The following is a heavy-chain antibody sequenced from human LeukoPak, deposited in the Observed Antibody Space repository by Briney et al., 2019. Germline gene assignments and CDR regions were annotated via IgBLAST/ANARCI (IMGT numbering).Heavy chain of an antibody. D-gene: IGHD2-15*01. V-gene: IGHV4-59*02. J-gene: IGHJ3*01. CDR2: IYYSGST. Sequence: SETLSLTCTVSGGSVDNYYWSWTRQPPGKGLEWIGYIYYSGSTNYNPSLKSRVTISVDTSKNQFSLKLSSVTAADTAVYYCARELGYCSGGSCYVDAFDLGGQGTMVTVSS. CDR3: ARELGYCSGGSCYVDAFDL. CDR1: GGSVDNYY.